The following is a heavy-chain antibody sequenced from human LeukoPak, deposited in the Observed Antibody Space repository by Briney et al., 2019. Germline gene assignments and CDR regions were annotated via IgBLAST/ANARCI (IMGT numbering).Heavy chain of an antibody. J-gene: IGHJ5*02. CDR1: GCTFGDYA. CDR3: TRDRGYCSSTSCYAWFDP. CDR2: IRDKTYGGTT. D-gene: IGHD2-2*01. V-gene: IGHV3-49*04. Sequence: GGSLRLSCTASGCTFGDYAMSWVRQAPGKGLAWVGFIRDKTYGGTTEYAASVKGRFTISRDDSRSIAYLQMNGLKTEDTAVYYCTRDRGYCSSTSCYAWFDPWGQGTLVTVSS.